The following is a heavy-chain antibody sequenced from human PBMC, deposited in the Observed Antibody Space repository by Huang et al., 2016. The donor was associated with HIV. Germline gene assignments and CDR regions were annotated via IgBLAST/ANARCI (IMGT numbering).Heavy chain of an antibody. V-gene: IGHV3-23*01. Sequence: EVQLLESGGGLVQPGKSLRLSCAASGFTFSNYAMSWVRQAPGKGLEWVSGVGGSDGDTYYADSVKGRFTISRDNSKNTLFLQRNSLRAEDTAVYYCAKPNTIFGVGDAFDSWGQGTMVTVSS. CDR2: VGGSDGDT. CDR3: AKPNTIFGVGDAFDS. CDR1: GFTFSNYA. J-gene: IGHJ3*02. D-gene: IGHD3-3*01.